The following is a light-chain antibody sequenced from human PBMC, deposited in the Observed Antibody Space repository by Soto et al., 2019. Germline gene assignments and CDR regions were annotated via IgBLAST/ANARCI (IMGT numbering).Light chain of an antibody. V-gene: IGLV1-40*01. J-gene: IGLJ3*02. CDR2: GNS. CDR1: SSNIGAGYD. CDR3: QSYDSSRKV. Sequence: QSVLTQPPSVSGAPGQRVTISCTGSSSNIGAGYDVHWYQQLPGTAPKLLIYGNSNRPSGAPDRFSGSKSGTSASLAITGLQAEDEADYYCQSYDSSRKVFGGGTKLTVL.